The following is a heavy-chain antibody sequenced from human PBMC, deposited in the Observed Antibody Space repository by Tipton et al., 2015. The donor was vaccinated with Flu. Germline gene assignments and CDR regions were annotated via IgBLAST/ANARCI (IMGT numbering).Heavy chain of an antibody. CDR3: ARDRAGEDYDYGMVV. Sequence: TLSLTCSVYGGSIVSSGHYWVWVRQSPGQGLECLGSIYYTGITYYKPSLKGRLTMAVDTSKNQFSLNLMSVTAADTAVYYCARDRAGEDYDYGMVVWGQGTAFTV. D-gene: IGHD4/OR15-4a*01. CDR1: GGSIVSSGHY. CDR2: IYYTGIT. V-gene: IGHV4-39*07. J-gene: IGHJ6*02.